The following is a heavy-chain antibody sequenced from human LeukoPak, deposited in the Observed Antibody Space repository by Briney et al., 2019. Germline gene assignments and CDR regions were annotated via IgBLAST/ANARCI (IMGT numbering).Heavy chain of an antibody. J-gene: IGHJ5*02. D-gene: IGHD3-22*01. CDR2: IYYSGST. Sequence: SETLSLTCTVSGGSISSYYWSWIRQPPGKGLEWIGYIYYSGSTNYNPSLKSRVTISVDTSKHQFSLKRSSVTAADTAVYYCASRPHGTYYYDSSGNGIPTTHQNWFDPWGQGTLVTVSS. V-gene: IGHV4-59*12. CDR3: ASRPHGTYYYDSSGNGIPTTHQNWFDP. CDR1: GGSISSYY.